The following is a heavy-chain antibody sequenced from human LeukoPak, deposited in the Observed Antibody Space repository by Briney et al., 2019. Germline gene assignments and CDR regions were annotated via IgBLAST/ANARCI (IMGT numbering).Heavy chain of an antibody. CDR3: ARDLAYCAGDCYSGDAFDI. V-gene: IGHV3-30-3*01. J-gene: IGHJ3*02. CDR2: ISNDGSKN. Sequence: GRSLRLSCAASGLTFSTYSMHWVRRAPGKGLEWVAVISNDGSKNQYADSVKGRFTISRDNSKSTLYLQMNSLRAEDTAVYYCARDLAYCAGDCYSGDAFDIWGQGTRVTVSA. CDR1: GLTFSTYS. D-gene: IGHD2-21*02.